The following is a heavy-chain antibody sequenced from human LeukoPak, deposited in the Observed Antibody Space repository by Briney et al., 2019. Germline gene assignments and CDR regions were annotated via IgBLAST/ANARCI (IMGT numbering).Heavy chain of an antibody. CDR2: ISYDGSNK. Sequence: PGGSLRLSCAASGFTFSSYGMHWVRQAPGKGLEWVAVISYDGSNKYYADSVKGRFTISRDNSKNTLYLQMNSLRAEDTAVYYCASLYPGNAFDIWGQGTMVAVSS. J-gene: IGHJ3*02. D-gene: IGHD2/OR15-2a*01. CDR3: ASLYPGNAFDI. V-gene: IGHV3-30*03. CDR1: GFTFSSYG.